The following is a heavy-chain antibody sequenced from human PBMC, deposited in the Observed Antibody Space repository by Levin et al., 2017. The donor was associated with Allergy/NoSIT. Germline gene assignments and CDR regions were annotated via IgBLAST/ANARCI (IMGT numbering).Heavy chain of an antibody. Sequence: GASVKVSCKASGGTFSSYAISWVRQAPGQGLEWMGGIIPIFGTANYAQKFQGRVTITADESTSTAYMELSSLRSEDTAVYYCARDEVGVSGSYLGAFDIWGQGTMVTVSS. V-gene: IGHV1-69*13. D-gene: IGHD1-26*01. J-gene: IGHJ3*02. CDR1: GGTFSSYA. CDR3: ARDEVGVSGSYLGAFDI. CDR2: IIPIFGTA.